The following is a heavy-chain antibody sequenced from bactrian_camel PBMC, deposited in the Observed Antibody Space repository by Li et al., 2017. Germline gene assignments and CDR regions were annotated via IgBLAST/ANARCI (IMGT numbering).Heavy chain of an antibody. Sequence: HVQLVESGGGSVQAGGSLTLSCKVSGSYINSWCMGWFRQAPGKQREGVAEIGIDGSTSYRDSVKGQFTISQDTGKNTVYLQMNNTIPEDTARYYCAADPTMYAACTTDWRGLRFGYWGQGTQVTVS. CDR1: GSYINSWC. V-gene: IGHV3S53*01. J-gene: IGHJ6*01. D-gene: IGHD1*01. CDR2: IGIDGST. CDR3: AADPTMYAACTTDWRGLRFGY.